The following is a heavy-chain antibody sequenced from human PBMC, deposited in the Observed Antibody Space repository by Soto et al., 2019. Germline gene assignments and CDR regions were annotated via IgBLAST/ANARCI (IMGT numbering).Heavy chain of an antibody. V-gene: IGHV3-21*01. CDR2: ISSSSSYI. Sequence: PGGSLRLSCAASGFTFSSYSMNWVRQAPGKGLEWVSSISSSSSYIYYADSVKGRFTISRDNAKNSLYMHMNSLRAEDTAVYYCARHDDSSGYRPKPPGYYYYGMDVWGQGTTVIVSS. CDR3: ARHDDSSGYRPKPPGYYYYGMDV. D-gene: IGHD3-22*01. J-gene: IGHJ6*02. CDR1: GFTFSSYS.